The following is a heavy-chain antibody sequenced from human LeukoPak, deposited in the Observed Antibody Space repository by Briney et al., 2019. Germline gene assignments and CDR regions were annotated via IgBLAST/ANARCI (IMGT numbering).Heavy chain of an antibody. CDR2: IYYSGST. CDR3: ARGLDP. Sequence: SETLSLTCTVSGGSISSSSYYWGWIRQPPGKGLEWIGSIYYSGSTYYNPSLKSRVTISVDTSKNQFSLKLNSMTAADTAVYYCARGLDPWGQGTLVTVSS. J-gene: IGHJ5*02. V-gene: IGHV4-39*07. CDR1: GGSISSSSYY.